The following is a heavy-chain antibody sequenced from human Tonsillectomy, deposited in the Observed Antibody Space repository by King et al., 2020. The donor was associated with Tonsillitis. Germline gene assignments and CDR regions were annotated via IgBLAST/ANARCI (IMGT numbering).Heavy chain of an antibody. J-gene: IGHJ4*02. Sequence: VQLQESGPGLVKPSQTLSPTCTNAGVSIRSGGYSWTWIRPYPGKGLGWIGYLSYNGSTYYNPSLRSRVTISADTPKNQFSLKLRSVTAAATAVYYCARDQRYGDSIFDYWGQGTLVTVSS. D-gene: IGHD4-17*01. CDR3: ARDQRYGDSIFDY. V-gene: IGHV4-31*03. CDR2: LSYNGST. CDR1: GVSIRSGGYS.